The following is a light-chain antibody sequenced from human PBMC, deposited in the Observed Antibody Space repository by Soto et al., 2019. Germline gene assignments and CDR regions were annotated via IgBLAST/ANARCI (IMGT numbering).Light chain of an antibody. CDR2: GVS. Sequence: EILMTQSPATLSVSPGERATLSCRASQSVSSNLAWYQQKPGQAPKFLIYGVSSRATGIPAKLSGSGSGTDFTLTISSLETEDSAVYYCQQRSNSPHWITFGHGTRLEIK. V-gene: IGKV3-11*01. CDR1: QSVSSN. CDR3: QQRSNSPHWIT. J-gene: IGKJ5*01.